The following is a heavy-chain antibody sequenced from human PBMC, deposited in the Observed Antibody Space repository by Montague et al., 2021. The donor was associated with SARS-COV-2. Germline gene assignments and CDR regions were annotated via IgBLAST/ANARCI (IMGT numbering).Heavy chain of an antibody. D-gene: IGHD3-22*01. CDR3: ARGILSMNMAVVVLLGGIYYFDS. CDR1: GDSVSSNTAA. V-gene: IGHV6-1*01. Sequence: CAISGDSVSSNTAAWNWIRQSPSRGLEWLGRTYYRSKWYYDCAVSVKSRMTISPDTSKNQFSLKLNSVTAADTAVYYCARGILSMNMAVVVLLGGIYYFDSWGQGTLVAVSS. CDR2: TYYRSKWYY. J-gene: IGHJ4*02.